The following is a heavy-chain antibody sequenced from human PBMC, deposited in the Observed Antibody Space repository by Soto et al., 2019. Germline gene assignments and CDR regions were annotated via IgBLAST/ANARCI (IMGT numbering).Heavy chain of an antibody. CDR3: VTSPGCEPARGY. CDR2: IKTRSDGGTS. J-gene: IGHJ4*02. Sequence: EVQLVESGGGLVEPGESLRLSCAASGFTFRDAWMHWVRQAPGKGLEWVGRIKTRSDGGTSDYAAPVRGRFTISRDDAKSTLYLQVKGLKTEDTAVYYCVTSPGCEPARGYWGQGTLVTVSS. D-gene: IGHD3-10*01. V-gene: IGHV3-15*01. CDR1: GFTFRDAW.